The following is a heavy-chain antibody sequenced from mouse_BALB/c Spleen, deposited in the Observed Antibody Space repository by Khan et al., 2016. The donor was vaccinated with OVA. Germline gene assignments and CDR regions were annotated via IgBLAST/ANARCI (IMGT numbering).Heavy chain of an antibody. J-gene: IGHJ1*01. CDR2: ISSGGST. V-gene: IGHV5-6-5*01. CDR3: ARTFGYFDV. Sequence: EVQVVESGGGLVKPGGSLKLSCAASGFTFSSYAMSWVRQTPEKRLEWVASISSGGSTYYPDSVKGRFTISRDNARNILYLQMSSLRSEDTAMYXCARTFGYFDVWGAGTTVTVSS. CDR1: GFTFSSYA.